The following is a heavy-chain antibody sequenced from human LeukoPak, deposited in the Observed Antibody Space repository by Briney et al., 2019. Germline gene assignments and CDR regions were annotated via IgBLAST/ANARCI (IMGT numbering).Heavy chain of an antibody. CDR2: IYYSGST. CDR3: ARTVAGAYYFDY. CDR1: GGSVSSGSYY. J-gene: IGHJ4*02. D-gene: IGHD6-19*01. V-gene: IGHV4-61*01. Sequence: SETPSLTCTVSGGSVSSGSYYWSWIRPPPGKGLEWIGYIYYSGSTNYNPSLKSRVTISVDTSKNQFSLKLSSVTAADTAVYYCARTVAGAYYFDYWGQGTLVTVSS.